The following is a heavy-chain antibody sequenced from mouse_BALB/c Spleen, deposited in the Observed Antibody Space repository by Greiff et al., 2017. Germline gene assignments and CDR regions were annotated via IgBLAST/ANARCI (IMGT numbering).Heavy chain of an antibody. J-gene: IGHJ2*01. V-gene: IGHV5-6-5*01. D-gene: IGHD1-2*01. CDR2: ISSGGST. CDR3: ARGDYYGSDY. CDR1: GFTFSSYA. Sequence: EVQLVESGGGLVKPGGSLKLSCAASGFTFSSYAMSWVRQTPEKRLEWVASISSGGSTYYPDSVKGRFTISRDNARNILYLQMSSLRSEDTAMYYCARGDYYGSDYWGQGTTLTVSS.